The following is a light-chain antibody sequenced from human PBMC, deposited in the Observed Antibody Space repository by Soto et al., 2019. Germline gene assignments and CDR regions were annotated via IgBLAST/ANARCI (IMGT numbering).Light chain of an antibody. Sequence: DIVMTQSPLSLPVTPGEPASISCRSSQSLLHSNGYNYLDWYLQKPGQSPQLLIYLGSNRASGVPDRLSGSGSGTDFTLKISRVDAEDVGVYYCMQALQTPLTFGGGTKVDIK. V-gene: IGKV2-28*01. CDR2: LGS. CDR3: MQALQTPLT. CDR1: QSLLHSNGYNY. J-gene: IGKJ4*01.